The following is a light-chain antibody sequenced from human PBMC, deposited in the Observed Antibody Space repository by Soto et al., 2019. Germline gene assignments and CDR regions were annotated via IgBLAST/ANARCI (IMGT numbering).Light chain of an antibody. CDR1: QSVSSN. J-gene: IGKJ2*01. CDR2: GAS. Sequence: EIVMTQSPATLSVSPGERATLSCRASQSVSSNLAWYQQKPGQAPRLLIYGASTRATGIPARFSGSGSGTEFTLTISSLQSEDFAVYYGQQYNNWPPYTVGQGTKLESK. CDR3: QQYNNWPPYT. V-gene: IGKV3-15*01.